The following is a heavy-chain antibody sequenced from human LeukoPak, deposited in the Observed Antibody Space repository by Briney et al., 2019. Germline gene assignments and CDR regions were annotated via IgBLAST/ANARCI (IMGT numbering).Heavy chain of an antibody. J-gene: IGHJ4*02. CDR3: AQDISGGNSETYIDY. CDR1: AFSLSAYI. Sequence: PGGSLRLSCAASAFSLSAYIMNWVRQAPGKGLEWVSSISYTGTYIYYADSVKGRFTISRDNSKNTLYLQMDSLRAEDTAVYYCAQDISGGNSETYIDYWGQGTLVAVSS. D-gene: IGHD4-23*01. V-gene: IGHV3-21*01. CDR2: ISYTGTYI.